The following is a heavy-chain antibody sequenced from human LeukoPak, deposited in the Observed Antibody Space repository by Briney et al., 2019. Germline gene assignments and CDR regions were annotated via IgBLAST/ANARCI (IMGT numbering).Heavy chain of an antibody. J-gene: IGHJ4*02. CDR2: INHSGST. CDR1: GGSFSGYY. D-gene: IGHD6-19*01. CDR3: ARGHSWWYSSGSAVDY. Sequence: SETLSLTCAVYGGSFSGYYWSWIRQPPGKGLEWIGEINHSGSTNYNPSLKSRVTISVDTSKNQFSLKLSSVTAADTAVYCCARGHSWWYSSGSAVDYWGQGTLVTVSS. V-gene: IGHV4-34*01.